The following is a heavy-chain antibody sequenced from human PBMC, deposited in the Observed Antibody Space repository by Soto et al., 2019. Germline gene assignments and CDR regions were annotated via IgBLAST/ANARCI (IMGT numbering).Heavy chain of an antibody. D-gene: IGHD3-10*01. CDR3: AKDIGNYGHNWFDP. CDR1: GFTFSSNA. V-gene: IGHV3-23*01. CDR2: MSGSGGKT. Sequence: EVHLLESGGGLAQPGGSLRLSCAASGFTFSSNAMSWVRQAPGKGLEWVSGMSGSGGKTDYADFVKGRFTISRDNSKNTLYLQMNSLRAEDTAVYYCAKDIGNYGHNWFDPWGQGTLVTVSP. J-gene: IGHJ5*02.